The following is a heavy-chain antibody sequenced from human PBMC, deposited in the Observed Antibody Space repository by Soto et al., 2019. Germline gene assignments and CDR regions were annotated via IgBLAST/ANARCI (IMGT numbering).Heavy chain of an antibody. D-gene: IGHD2-2*01. V-gene: IGHV1-69*19. CDR3: ARGADGPADYNWFDL. Sequence: QAQLVQSGAEVKKRGSSVKVSCKAPGDSFGGNTFNWVRQAPGRGLEWMGGIIPIFRTANYAQRFQGRLTITADDLTTTGYMELNSLKSEDTAVYYCARGADGPADYNWFDLWGQGTLVTVS. CDR2: IIPIFRTA. CDR1: GDSFGGNT. J-gene: IGHJ5*02.